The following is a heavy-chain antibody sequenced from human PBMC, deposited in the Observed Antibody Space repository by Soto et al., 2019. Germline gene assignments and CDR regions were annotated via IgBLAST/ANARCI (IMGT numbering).Heavy chain of an antibody. J-gene: IGHJ3*02. V-gene: IGHV4-59*01. Sequence: SETLSLTCTASGGSISSYYWSWIRQPPGKGLECIGYIYYSGSTNYNPSLKSRVTISVDTSKNQFSLKLSSVTAADTAVYYCARGLISGYYLYDAFDICGQGTMVTVSS. CDR3: ARGLISGYYLYDAFDI. CDR1: GGSISSYY. CDR2: IYYSGST. D-gene: IGHD3-22*01.